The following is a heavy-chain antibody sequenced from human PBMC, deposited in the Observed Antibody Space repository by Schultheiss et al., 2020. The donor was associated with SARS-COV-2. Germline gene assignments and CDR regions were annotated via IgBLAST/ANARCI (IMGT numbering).Heavy chain of an antibody. D-gene: IGHD2-8*01. Sequence: VKVSCKASGGTFSSYAISWVRQAPGQGLEWMGGIIPIFGTANYAQKFQGRVTITADESTSTAYMELSSLRSEDTAIYYCAKSRIMATYYYYGMDVWGQGTTVTVSS. V-gene: IGHV1-69*01. CDR1: GGTFSSYA. CDR3: AKSRIMATYYYYGMDV. CDR2: IIPIFGTA. J-gene: IGHJ6*02.